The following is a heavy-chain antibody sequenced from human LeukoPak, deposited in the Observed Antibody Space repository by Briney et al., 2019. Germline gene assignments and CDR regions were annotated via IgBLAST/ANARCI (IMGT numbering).Heavy chain of an antibody. Sequence: GGSLRLSCAASGFTFSSYGMHWVRQAPGKGLEWVAVISYDGSNKYYADSVKGRFTISRDNSKNTLYLQMNSPRAEDTAVYYCAKGLRYSDNWGQGTLVTVSS. J-gene: IGHJ4*02. CDR3: AKGLRYSDN. D-gene: IGHD3-9*01. V-gene: IGHV3-30*18. CDR2: ISYDGSNK. CDR1: GFTFSSYG.